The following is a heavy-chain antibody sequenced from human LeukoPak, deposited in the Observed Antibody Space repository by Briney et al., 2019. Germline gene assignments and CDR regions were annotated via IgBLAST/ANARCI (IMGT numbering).Heavy chain of an antibody. J-gene: IGHJ4*02. Sequence: GGSLRLSCAASGFSFSKYAMHWVRQAPGKGLEWVAVISFDETKKYYADSVKGRFTISRDNSNNTLFLQMNSLRTEDTAVYFCARMKVIKGASLDYWGQGSLVTVSS. CDR1: GFSFSKYA. CDR2: ISFDETKK. CDR3: ARMKVIKGASLDY. D-gene: IGHD2/OR15-2a*01. V-gene: IGHV3-30-3*01.